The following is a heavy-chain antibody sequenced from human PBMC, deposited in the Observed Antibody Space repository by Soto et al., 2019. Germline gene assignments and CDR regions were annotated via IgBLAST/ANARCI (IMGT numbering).Heavy chain of an antibody. CDR1: GFTFSSYA. V-gene: IGHV3-23*01. Sequence: HPGGSLRLSCAASGFTFSSYAMSWVRQAPGKGLEWVSAISGSGGSTYYADSVKGRFTISRDNSKNTLYLQMKSLRAEDTAVYYCAREIKRITMIVVVIHRGLHGMDVWGQGTTVTVSS. CDR2: ISGSGGST. CDR3: AREIKRITMIVVVIHRGLHGMDV. J-gene: IGHJ6*02. D-gene: IGHD3-22*01.